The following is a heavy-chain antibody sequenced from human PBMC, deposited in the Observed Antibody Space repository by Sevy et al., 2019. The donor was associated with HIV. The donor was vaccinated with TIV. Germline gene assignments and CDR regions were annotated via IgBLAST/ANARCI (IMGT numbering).Heavy chain of an antibody. D-gene: IGHD2-2*01. CDR3: VRTSRGIVVVAAAQHYYGMDV. V-gene: IGHV7-4-1*02. J-gene: IGHJ6*02. CDR1: GYTFTSYG. CDR2: INTNTGNP. Sequence: ASVKVSCKASGYTFTSYGMNWVRQAPGQGLEWMGWINTNTGNPTYAQGFTGRFVFSLDTSVSTAYLQISSLKAEDTAVYYCVRTSRGIVVVAAAQHYYGMDVWGQGTTVTVSS.